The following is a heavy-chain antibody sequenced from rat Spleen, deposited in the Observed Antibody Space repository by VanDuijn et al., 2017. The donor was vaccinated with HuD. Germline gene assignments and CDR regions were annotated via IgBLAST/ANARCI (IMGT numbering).Heavy chain of an antibody. CDR1: GFTFSDYG. CDR3: ARQGGYKSYVMDA. J-gene: IGHJ4*01. CDR2: FSYDGSSN. V-gene: IGHV5-29*01. Sequence: EVQLVESGGGLVQPGRSLKLSCAASGFTFSDYGMAWVRQGPTKGLEWVARFSYDGSSNYYRDSVKGRITISRDNAKSTLYLQMDSLRSEDTATYYCARQGGYKSYVMDAWGQGASVTVSS. D-gene: IGHD1-4*01.